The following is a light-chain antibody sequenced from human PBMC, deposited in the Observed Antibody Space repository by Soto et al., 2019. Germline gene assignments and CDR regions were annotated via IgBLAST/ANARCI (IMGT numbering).Light chain of an antibody. CDR1: SSDIGGYNH. V-gene: IGLV2-14*03. CDR3: SSWTTSSTPLYV. Sequence: QSVLTQPASVSGSPGQSISISCTGTSSDIGGYNHVSWYQQHPGKAPKLMIYDVGNRPSGVSNRFSGPKSGNTASLTISGLQAEDEADYYCSSWTTSSTPLYVFGTGTKVTVL. J-gene: IGLJ1*01. CDR2: DVG.